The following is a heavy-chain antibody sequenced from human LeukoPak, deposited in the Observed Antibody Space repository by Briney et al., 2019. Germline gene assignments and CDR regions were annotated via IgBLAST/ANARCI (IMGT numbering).Heavy chain of an antibody. CDR2: ISSNSENR. CDR1: GFTFDDYA. D-gene: IGHD3-9*01. Sequence: PGRSLRLSCAASGFTFDDYAMHWVRQAPGKGLEWVSGISSNSENRGYAESVKGRFTISRDNSKNTLYVQMNSLRAEDTAVYYCARDLVSYYDILTGYCMDVWGKGTTVTVSS. J-gene: IGHJ6*04. CDR3: ARDLVSYYDILTGYCMDV. V-gene: IGHV3-9*01.